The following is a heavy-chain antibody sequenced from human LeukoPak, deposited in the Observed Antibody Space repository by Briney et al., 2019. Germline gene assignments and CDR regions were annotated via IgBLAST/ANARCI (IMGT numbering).Heavy chain of an antibody. D-gene: IGHD2-8*01. CDR1: GYTFTSYD. J-gene: IGHJ3*02. V-gene: IGHV1-8*01. Sequence: ASVKVSCKASGYTFTSYDINWVRQATGQGLEWMGWMNPNSGNTGYAQKFQGRVTMTRNTSISTAYMELSSLRSEDTAVYYCARVSIRTNDAFDIWGQGTMVTVSS. CDR2: MNPNSGNT. CDR3: ARVSIRTNDAFDI.